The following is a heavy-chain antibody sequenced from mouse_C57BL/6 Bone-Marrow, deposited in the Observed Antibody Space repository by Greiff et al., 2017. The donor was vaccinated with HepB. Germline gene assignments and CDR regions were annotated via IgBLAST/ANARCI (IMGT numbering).Heavy chain of an antibody. CDR3: ARSQSRYSAWFAY. Sequence: QVQLQQSGAELVKPGASVKLSCKASGYTFTSYWMHWVKQRPGQGLEWIGMIHPNSGSTNYNEKFKSKATLTVDKSSSTAYMQLSSLTSEDSAVYYCARSQSRYSAWFAYWGQGTLVTVSA. CDR1: GYTFTSYW. V-gene: IGHV1-64*01. J-gene: IGHJ3*01. D-gene: IGHD1-1*01. CDR2: IHPNSGST.